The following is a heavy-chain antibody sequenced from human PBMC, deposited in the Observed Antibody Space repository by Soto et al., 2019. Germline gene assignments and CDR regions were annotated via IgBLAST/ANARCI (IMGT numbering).Heavy chain of an antibody. CDR3: ARSIYGSGSYYNGGHFDY. CDR1: GGSISSSSYY. D-gene: IGHD3-10*01. CDR2: IYYSGST. Sequence: QLQLQESGPGLVKPSETLSLTCTVSGGSISSSSYYWGWIRQPPGKGLEWIGSIYYSGSTYYNPSRKSRVTISVDTSKNQFSLKLSSVTAADTAVYYCARSIYGSGSYYNGGHFDYWGQGTLVTVSS. J-gene: IGHJ4*02. V-gene: IGHV4-39*01.